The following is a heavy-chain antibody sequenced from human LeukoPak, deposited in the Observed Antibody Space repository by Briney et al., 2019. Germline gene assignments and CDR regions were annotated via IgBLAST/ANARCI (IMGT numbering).Heavy chain of an antibody. CDR1: GGSISSSSYY. CDR3: ARVYPRRKTSPSNGGGGRFDY. Sequence: PSETLSLTCTVSGGSISSSSYYWGWIRQPPGKGLEWIGTIYYSGSTYYNPSLKSRVTISVDTSKNQFSLKLSSVTAADTAVYYCARVYPRRKTSPSNGGGGRFDYWGQGTLVTVSS. D-gene: IGHD3-16*01. V-gene: IGHV4-39*01. CDR2: IYYSGST. J-gene: IGHJ4*02.